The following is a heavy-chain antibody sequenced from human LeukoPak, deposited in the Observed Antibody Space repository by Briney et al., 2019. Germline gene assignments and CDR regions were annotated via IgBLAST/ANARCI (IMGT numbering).Heavy chain of an antibody. V-gene: IGHV3-7*01. J-gene: IGHJ4*02. Sequence: GGSLRLSCAASGFTFSSYWMSWVRQAPGKGLEWVANIKQDGGEKYYVDSVKGRFTISRDNAKNSLYLQMNSLRAEDTAVYYCARDHSPYYDILTGYYPGYFDYWGQGTLVTVSS. CDR3: ARDHSPYYDILTGYYPGYFDY. CDR2: IKQDGGEK. CDR1: GFTFSSYW. D-gene: IGHD3-9*01.